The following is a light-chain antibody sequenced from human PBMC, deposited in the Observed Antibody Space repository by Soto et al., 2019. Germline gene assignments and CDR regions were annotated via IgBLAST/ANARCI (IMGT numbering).Light chain of an antibody. J-gene: IGLJ2*01. Sequence: QSVLTQPPSASGTPGQRVTISCSGSSSNIGSNTVNWYQQLPGTAPKLLIYSNNQRPSGVPDRFSGSKSGTSASLAISGLQSEDEADYYRAAWDDSLNGVEFGGGTKLTVL. CDR2: SNN. V-gene: IGLV1-44*01. CDR3: AAWDDSLNGVE. CDR1: SSNIGSNT.